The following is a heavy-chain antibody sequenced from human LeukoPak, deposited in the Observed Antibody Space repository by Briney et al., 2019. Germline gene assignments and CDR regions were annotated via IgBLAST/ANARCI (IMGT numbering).Heavy chain of an antibody. CDR1: GGTFSSYA. D-gene: IGHD6-13*01. CDR2: ISAYNGNT. V-gene: IGHV1-18*01. Sequence: ASVKVSCKASGGTFSSYAISWVRQAPGQGLEWMGWISAYNGNTNYAQKLQGRVTMTTDTSTSTAYMELRSLRSDDTAVYYCAREVGQQLPVDYWGQGTLVTVSS. CDR3: AREVGQQLPVDY. J-gene: IGHJ4*02.